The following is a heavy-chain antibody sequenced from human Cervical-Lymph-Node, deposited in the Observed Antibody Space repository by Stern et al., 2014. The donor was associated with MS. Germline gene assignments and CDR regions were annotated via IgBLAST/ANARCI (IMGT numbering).Heavy chain of an antibody. Sequence: VQLVESGAEVKKPGSSVKVSCKASGGTFSSQAISWVRQAPGQGLEWLGGLIPVFGAAHYAQKFQGRVTITADESTSTAYMELRSLRSEDTAVYYCARDEIGQTTTHYYYYGMDVWGQGTTVTVSS. CDR2: LIPVFGAA. D-gene: IGHD1-1*01. J-gene: IGHJ6*02. CDR3: ARDEIGQTTTHYYYYGMDV. CDR1: GGTFSSQA. V-gene: IGHV1-69*01.